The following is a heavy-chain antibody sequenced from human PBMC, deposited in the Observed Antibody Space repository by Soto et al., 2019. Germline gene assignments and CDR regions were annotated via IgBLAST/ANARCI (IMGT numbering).Heavy chain of an antibody. Sequence: LSLTCTVSGGSISSYYWSWIRQPAGKGLEWIGRIYTSGSTNYNPSLKSRVTMSVDTSKNQFSLKLSSVTAADTAVYYCAREYCSSTSCLLAGGMDVWGQGTTVTVSS. J-gene: IGHJ6*02. D-gene: IGHD2-2*01. CDR1: GGSISSYY. V-gene: IGHV4-4*07. CDR3: AREYCSSTSCLLAGGMDV. CDR2: IYTSGST.